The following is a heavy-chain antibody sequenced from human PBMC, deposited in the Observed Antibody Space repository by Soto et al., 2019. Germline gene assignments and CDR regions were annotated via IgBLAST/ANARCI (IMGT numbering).Heavy chain of an antibody. D-gene: IGHD1-26*01. Sequence: GASVKVSCKASGFTFTSSAVQWVRQARGQRLEWIGWIVVGSGNTNYAQKFQERVTITRDMSTSTAYMELSSLRSEDTAVYYCFSSGSYYRPADYWGQGTLVTVSS. CDR3: FSSGSYYRPADY. CDR2: IVVGSGNT. J-gene: IGHJ4*02. V-gene: IGHV1-58*01. CDR1: GFTFTSSA.